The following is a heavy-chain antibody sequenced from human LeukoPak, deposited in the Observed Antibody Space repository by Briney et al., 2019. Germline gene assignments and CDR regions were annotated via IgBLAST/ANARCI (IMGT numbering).Heavy chain of an antibody. CDR2: ISSRGSYT. V-gene: IGHV3-21*06. J-gene: IGHJ3*02. CDR1: GFTFSNYN. CDR3: ARIDAFDI. Sequence: PGGSLSLSCAASGFTFSNYNINRVRQAPGKGLEWVSYISSRGSYTYYAASVKGRFTISRDNAKNSLYLQMNSLRAEDTAVYYCARIDAFDIWGQGTMVTVSS.